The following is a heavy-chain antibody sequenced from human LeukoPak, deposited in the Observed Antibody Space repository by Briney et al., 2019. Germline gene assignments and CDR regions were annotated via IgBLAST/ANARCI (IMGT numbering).Heavy chain of an antibody. V-gene: IGHV3-74*01. CDR1: GFTFSSYT. D-gene: IGHD6-25*01. CDR2: INIDGSIT. J-gene: IGHJ4*02. Sequence: GGSLRLSCAASGFTFSSYTMNWVRQAPGKGLEWVSRINIDGSITTYADSVKGRFTISRDNAKNTLYLQMNSLRAEDTAVYYCARPLSGYDYWGPGTLVTVSS. CDR3: ARPLSGYDY.